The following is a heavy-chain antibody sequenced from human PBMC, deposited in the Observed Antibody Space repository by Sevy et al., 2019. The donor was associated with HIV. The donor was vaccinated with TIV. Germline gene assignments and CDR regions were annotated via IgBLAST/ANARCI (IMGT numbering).Heavy chain of an antibody. CDR1: DVSISSGTNY. D-gene: IGHD6-19*01. CDR2: IYYSGTT. J-gene: IGHJ3*01. CDR3: ARQRGGWYEYDASDV. Sequence: SETLSLTCTVSDVSISSGTNYWAWIRQPPGKGLEWIGSIYYSGTTYYNPSLMSRVTMSADTSMNQFSLKLSSVTVADTAVYYCARQRGGWYEYDASDVWGQGTMVTVSS. V-gene: IGHV4-39*01.